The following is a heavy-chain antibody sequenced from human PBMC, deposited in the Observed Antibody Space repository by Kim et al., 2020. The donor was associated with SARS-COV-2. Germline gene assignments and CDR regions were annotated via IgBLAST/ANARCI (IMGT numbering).Heavy chain of an antibody. CDR2: ISAYNGNT. CDR3: ARVRRYYDILTGYPYYFDY. CDR1: GYTFTSYG. J-gene: IGHJ4*02. Sequence: ASVKVSCKASGYTFTSYGISWVRQAPGQGLEWMGWISAYNGNTNYAQKLQGRVTMTTDTSTSTAYMELRSLRSDDTAVYYCARVRRYYDILTGYPYYFDYWGQGTLVTVSS. D-gene: IGHD3-9*01. V-gene: IGHV1-18*01.